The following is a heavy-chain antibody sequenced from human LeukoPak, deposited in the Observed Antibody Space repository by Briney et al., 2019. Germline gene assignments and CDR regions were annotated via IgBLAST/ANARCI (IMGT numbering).Heavy chain of an antibody. CDR1: GFTFSSYA. V-gene: IGHV3-23*01. CDR3: ITADTDRAELRLQYYYYYMDV. CDR2: ISGSRNNT. D-gene: IGHD5-18*01. J-gene: IGHJ6*03. Sequence: SGGSLRLSCAASGFTFSSYAMAWVRQAPEKGLEWVSAISGSRNNTYYADSVKGRFTISRDNSKNTLYLQMESLKTEDTAVYYCITADTDRAELRLQYYYYYMDVWGKGTTVTVSS.